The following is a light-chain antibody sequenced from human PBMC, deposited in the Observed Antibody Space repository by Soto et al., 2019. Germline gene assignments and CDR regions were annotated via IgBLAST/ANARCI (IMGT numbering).Light chain of an antibody. J-gene: IGKJ1*01. CDR3: QQYTTSPRT. CDR2: GAS. V-gene: IGKV3-20*01. Sequence: ETVLTQSPGTLSLSPGERATLSCRASQSVSGSYLAWYQQKPGQAPRLLIYGASSRATGIPDRFSGSGSGTDFTLTISRLEPEDFAVYYCQQYTTSPRTFGQGTKVDIK. CDR1: QSVSGSY.